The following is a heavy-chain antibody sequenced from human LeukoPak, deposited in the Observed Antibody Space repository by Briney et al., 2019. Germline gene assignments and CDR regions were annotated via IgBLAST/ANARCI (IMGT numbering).Heavy chain of an antibody. D-gene: IGHD3-9*01. J-gene: IGHJ4*02. Sequence: QSGGSLRLSCAASGFTFSSYAMSWVRQAPGKGLEWVSVIYSGGSTYYADSVKGRFTISRDNSKNTLYLQMNSLRAEDTAVYYCARAKFDLPLYYFDYWGQGTLVTVSS. CDR3: ARAKFDLPLYYFDY. V-gene: IGHV3-53*01. CDR2: IYSGGST. CDR1: GFTFSSYA.